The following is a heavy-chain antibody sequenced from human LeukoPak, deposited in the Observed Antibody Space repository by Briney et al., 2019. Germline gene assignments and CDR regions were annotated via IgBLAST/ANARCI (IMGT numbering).Heavy chain of an antibody. CDR2: INPSGSST. CDR3: TRSQYYGMDV. V-gene: IGHV1-46*01. CDR1: GYTFTSYY. J-gene: IGHJ6*02. Sequence: ASVKVSCKASGYTFTSYYVHWVRQAPGQGLEWMGIINPSGSSTSYAQKFQGRVTMTRDTSTSTVYMELSSLRSEDTAVYYCTRSQYYGMDVWGQGTTVTVSS.